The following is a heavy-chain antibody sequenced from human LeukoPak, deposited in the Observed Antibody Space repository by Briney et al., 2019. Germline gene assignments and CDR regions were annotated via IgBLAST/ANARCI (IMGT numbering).Heavy chain of an antibody. Sequence: SETLSLTCTVSGVSISTSNSYWGWIRQPPGKGLEWIGSIYYSGSTYYNPSLKSRVTISVDTSKNQFSLKLSSVTAADTAVYYCARRYYDILTGSYGFDYWGQGALVTVSS. D-gene: IGHD3-9*01. CDR3: ARRYYDILTGSYGFDY. V-gene: IGHV4-39*01. CDR2: IYYSGST. J-gene: IGHJ4*02. CDR1: GVSISTSNSY.